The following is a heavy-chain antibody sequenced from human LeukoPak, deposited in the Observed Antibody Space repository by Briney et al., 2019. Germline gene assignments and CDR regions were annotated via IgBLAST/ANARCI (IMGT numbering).Heavy chain of an antibody. Sequence: ATVKVSCKASGYTFTDHYIHWVRQAPGQGLEWMGWMNPSNNGANYAQKFQGRVVMTRDTSISTAHVELTRLTSDDTAVYYCTTNAAALDYWGQGTLVTVSS. CDR2: MNPSNNGA. D-gene: IGHD6-13*01. V-gene: IGHV1-2*02. J-gene: IGHJ4*02. CDR1: GYTFTDHY. CDR3: TTNAAALDY.